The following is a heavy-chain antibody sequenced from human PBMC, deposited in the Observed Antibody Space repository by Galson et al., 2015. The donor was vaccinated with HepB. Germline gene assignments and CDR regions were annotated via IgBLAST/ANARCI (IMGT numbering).Heavy chain of an antibody. CDR1: GYTFTSYD. CDR3: ARDYAGIVAAGDHYYGMDV. D-gene: IGHD6-13*01. J-gene: IGHJ6*02. Sequence: SCKASGYTFTSYDINWVRQATGQGLEWVSYISSSSSTIYYADSVKGRFTISRDNAKGSLYLQMNSLRAEDTAVYYCARDYAGIVAAGDHYYGMDVWGQGTTVTVSS. CDR2: ISSSSSTI. V-gene: IGHV3-48*03.